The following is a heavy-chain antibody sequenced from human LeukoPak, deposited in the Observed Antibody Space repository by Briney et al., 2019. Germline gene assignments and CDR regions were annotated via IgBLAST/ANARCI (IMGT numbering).Heavy chain of an antibody. CDR1: GASISSSSYY. D-gene: IGHD2-2*01. Sequence: SETLSLTCTVSGASISSSSYYWGWIRQPPGKGLEWIGTIHYSGRTYYNPSLKSRVTISVDTSKKQFSLKLSSVTAADTAVYYCARHLCSSSSCYGEHWGQGTLVTVSS. CDR3: ARHLCSSSSCYGEH. J-gene: IGHJ4*02. V-gene: IGHV4-39*01. CDR2: IHYSGRT.